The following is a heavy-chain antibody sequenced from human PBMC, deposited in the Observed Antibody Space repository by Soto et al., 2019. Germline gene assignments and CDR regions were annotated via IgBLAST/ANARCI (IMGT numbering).Heavy chain of an antibody. V-gene: IGHV1-46*01. D-gene: IGHD2-2*01. CDR3: ARPQIASQYCCGMDV. J-gene: IGHJ6*02. CDR2: INPSGTTT. Sequence: QVQLVQSGAEVKKPGASVKVSCKASGYTFTSYYMHWVRQAPGQGLEWMGRINPSGTTTDYAQKFQGRVTMTRYTSTSTYYMELSSLRSEATAAYYCARPQIASQYCCGMDVWGQGTTVTVSS. CDR1: GYTFTSYY.